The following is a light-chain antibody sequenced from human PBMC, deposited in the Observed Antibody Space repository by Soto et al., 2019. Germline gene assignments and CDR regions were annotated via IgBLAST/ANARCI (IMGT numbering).Light chain of an antibody. CDR2: GTS. CDR1: QLVSSNF. Sequence: EILLTQSPGPLSFSPGERATLSCRASQLVSSNFLAWYQQKPGQAPRLLIYGTSDRATGTPDRFSGSGSGTDFTLTISSLQPEDLATYYCQQSYSTPITFGQGTRLEIK. CDR3: QQSYSTPIT. J-gene: IGKJ5*01. V-gene: IGKV3-20*01.